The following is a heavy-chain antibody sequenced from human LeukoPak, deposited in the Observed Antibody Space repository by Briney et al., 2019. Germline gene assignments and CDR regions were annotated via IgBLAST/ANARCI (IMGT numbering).Heavy chain of an antibody. CDR2: ISSSSSYI. CDR3: ARLRRSGYDYLYYFDY. D-gene: IGHD5-12*01. J-gene: IGHJ4*02. CDR1: GFTFSGYS. Sequence: GGSLRLSCAASGFTFSGYSMNWVRQAPGKGLEWVSSISSSSSYIYYADSVKGRFTISRDNAKNSLYLQMNSLRAEDTAVYYCARLRRSGYDYLYYFDYWGQGTLVTVSS. V-gene: IGHV3-21*01.